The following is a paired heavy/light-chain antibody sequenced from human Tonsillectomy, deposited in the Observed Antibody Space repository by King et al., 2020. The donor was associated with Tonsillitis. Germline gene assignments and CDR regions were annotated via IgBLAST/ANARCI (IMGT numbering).Light chain of an antibody. V-gene: IGKV4-1*01. CDR1: QSILNSSKNKNS. CDR2: WAS. J-gene: IGKJ1*01. Sequence: DIVMTQSPDSLSVSLGERATINCKSSQSILNSSKNKNSLAWFQQKPGQPPKVLIYWASTRESGVPDRFSGSGSGTDFTLTISSLQAEDVAVYYCQQYYISPRTFGQGTKVEIK. CDR3: QQYYISPRT.
Heavy chain of an antibody. CDR1: GYAFNVYH. V-gene: IGHV1-2*02. CDR2: IYPDNGAT. CDR3: VRENWYYDH. D-gene: IGHD1-1*01. J-gene: IGHJ4*02. Sequence: QVQLVQSGTEVKEPGASVKVSCKASGYAFNVYHAHWVRQVPGQGLEWVGWIYPDNGATDYAPKFQGRVTLTRDTSITTLYLDLRGLRPDDTAVYYCVRENWYYDHWGQGTLVTVSS.